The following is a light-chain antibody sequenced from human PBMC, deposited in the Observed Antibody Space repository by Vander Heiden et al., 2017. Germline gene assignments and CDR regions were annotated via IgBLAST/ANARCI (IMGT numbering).Light chain of an antibody. Sequence: EIVMTQSPATLSVSTGERATLSCRASQSVSSNLAWYQQKPGQAPRLLIYGASTRTTGIPARFSGSGSGTEFTLTITSLQSEDFAVYYCQQYNNWPPVTFGQGTRLEIK. J-gene: IGKJ5*01. CDR1: QSVSSN. V-gene: IGKV3-15*01. CDR2: GAS. CDR3: QQYNNWPPVT.